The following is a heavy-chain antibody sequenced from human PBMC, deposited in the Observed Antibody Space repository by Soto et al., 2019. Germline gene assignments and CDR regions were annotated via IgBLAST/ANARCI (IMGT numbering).Heavy chain of an antibody. CDR1: GGSISSYY. D-gene: IGHD3-3*01. CDR2: IYYSGST. J-gene: IGHJ5*02. CDR3: ARELTYYDFWSGLSLNNWFDP. V-gene: IGHV4-59*12. Sequence: SETLSRTCTVSGGSISSYYWSWIRQPPGKGLEWIGDIYYSGSTNYNPSLKSRVTISVDTSKNQFSLKLSSVTAADTAVYYCARELTYYDFWSGLSLNNWFDPWGQGTLVTVSS.